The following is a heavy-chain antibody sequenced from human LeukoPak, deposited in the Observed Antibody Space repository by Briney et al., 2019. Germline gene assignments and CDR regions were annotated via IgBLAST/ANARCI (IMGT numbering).Heavy chain of an antibody. D-gene: IGHD6-13*01. CDR3: ARGPSSNWSGLDF. V-gene: IGHV3-74*01. J-gene: IGHJ4*02. Sequence: GGSLRLSCAASGITVSTTYMTWVRQAPGKGLVWVSRISPTGSTTSYADSVKGRFTVSRDNAKNTLYLQVNNLRAEDTAVYYCARGPSSNWSGLDFWGQGTLLTVSS. CDR2: ISPTGSTT. CDR1: GITVSTTY.